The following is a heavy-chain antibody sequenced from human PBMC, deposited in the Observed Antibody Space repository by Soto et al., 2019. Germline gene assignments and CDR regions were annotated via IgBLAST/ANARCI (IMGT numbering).Heavy chain of an antibody. V-gene: IGHV4-30-2*06. CDR1: GGSINSDGYS. CDR2: IHHTGRT. D-gene: IGHD3-10*01. Sequence: QLQLQESGSGLVKPSQTLSLTCAVSGGSINSDGYSWSWIRQSPGKGLQWIGYIHHTGRTYYSPSLYNRVSIYIDRSKNQFSLQLTSVTAADTAVYYCASLPMVRGVIGWFDPWGQGTLVTVSS. J-gene: IGHJ5*02. CDR3: ASLPMVRGVIGWFDP.